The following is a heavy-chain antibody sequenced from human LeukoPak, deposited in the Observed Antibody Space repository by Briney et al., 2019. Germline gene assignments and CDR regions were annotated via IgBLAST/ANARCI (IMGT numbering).Heavy chain of an antibody. CDR1: GFTFSSYS. CDR3: AKDSGGGIAVAGDFDY. J-gene: IGHJ4*02. CDR2: ISSSSSTI. D-gene: IGHD6-19*01. V-gene: IGHV3-48*01. Sequence: GGSLRLSCAASGFTFSSYSMNWVRQAPGKGLEWVSYISSSSSTIYYADSVKGRFTISRDNAKNSLYLQMNSLRAEDTAVYYCAKDSGGGIAVAGDFDYWGQGTLVTVSS.